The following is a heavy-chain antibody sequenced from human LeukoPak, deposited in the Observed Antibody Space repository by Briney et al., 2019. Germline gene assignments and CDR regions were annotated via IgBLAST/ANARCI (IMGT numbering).Heavy chain of an antibody. CDR3: SGVRPGTSGGPFDP. D-gene: IGHD1-7*01. Sequence: GGSLRLSCAASGITFSNFGMHWVRQAPGKGLEWVAVIWYDGSNKYYADSVKGRFTISRDNSKNTVDLQMNSLRAEDTAVYYCSGVRPGTSGGPFDPWGQGTLVTVSS. CDR1: GITFSNFG. CDR2: IWYDGSNK. V-gene: IGHV3-33*01. J-gene: IGHJ5*02.